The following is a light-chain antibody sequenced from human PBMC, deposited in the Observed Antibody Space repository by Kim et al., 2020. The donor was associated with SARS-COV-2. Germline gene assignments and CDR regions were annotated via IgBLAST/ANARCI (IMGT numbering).Light chain of an antibody. V-gene: IGKV2-30*01. CDR1: QSLVSSDGNTY. Sequence: DVVMTQSPLSLPVTLGQLASISCSSSQSLVSSDGNTYLSWFQQRPGQSTRRLIYKVSKRNSGVPDRFSGTGSGTDFTLKISRVGTEDVGVYYCMQGTHWPPLTFGQGTKLEI. CDR2: KVS. CDR3: MQGTHWPPLT. J-gene: IGKJ2*01.